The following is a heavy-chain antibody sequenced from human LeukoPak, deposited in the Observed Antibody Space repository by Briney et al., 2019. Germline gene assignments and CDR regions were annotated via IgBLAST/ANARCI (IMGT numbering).Heavy chain of an antibody. V-gene: IGHV3-7*04. J-gene: IGHJ4*02. CDR2: IKPDGSDK. CDR3: ARFAEPPQYFDY. CDR1: GFTFSTYW. D-gene: IGHD1-26*01. Sequence: GGSLRLTCSASGFTFSTYWMTWVRQAPGKGLEWVANIKPDGSDKYYVDSVKGRFTISRDNAKNSLYLQMNSLKAEDTGVYYCARFAEPPQYFDYWGQGTLVTVSS.